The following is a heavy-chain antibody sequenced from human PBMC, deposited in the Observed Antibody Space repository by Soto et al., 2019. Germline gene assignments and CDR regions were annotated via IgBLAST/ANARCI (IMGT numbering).Heavy chain of an antibody. CDR2: IIPFFGPA. CDR3: ARDGYYDSSGRDY. J-gene: IGHJ4*02. Sequence: QVQLVQSGAEEKKPGASVKVSGKAAGGTFSSYAISWVRQAPGQGLEWMGGIIPFFGPANYAQKFQGSVTITADESTSTASMELSSLRSEDTAVYYFARDGYYDSSGRDYWGQGTLVTVSS. CDR1: GGTFSSYA. V-gene: IGHV1-69*01. D-gene: IGHD3-22*01.